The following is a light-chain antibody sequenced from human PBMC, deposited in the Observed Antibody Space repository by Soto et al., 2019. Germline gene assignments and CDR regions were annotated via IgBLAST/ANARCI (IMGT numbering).Light chain of an antibody. CDR2: EVS. CDR3: SSYTSSSTWV. CDR1: SSDGGGYNY. J-gene: IGLJ3*02. Sequence: QSALTQPASVSGSPGQSITISCTGTSSDGGGYNYVSWYQQHPGKAPKLMIYEVSNRPSGVSNRFSGSKSGNTASLTISGLQAEDEADYYCSSYTSSSTWVFGGGTKL. V-gene: IGLV2-14*01.